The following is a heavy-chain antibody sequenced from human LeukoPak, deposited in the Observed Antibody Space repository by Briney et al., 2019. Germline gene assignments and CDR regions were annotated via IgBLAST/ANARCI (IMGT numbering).Heavy chain of an antibody. D-gene: IGHD1-1*01. V-gene: IGHV4-39*01. CDR2: IYYNGKT. J-gene: IGHJ5*02. CDR1: GDPFSSNLFY. CDR3: TRPHSPTGADL. Sequence: SETLSLTCTVSGDPFSSNLFYWGWTRQPPGKGLEWIANIYYNGKTYYNPSLRSRVTISMDTSKNQFSLKVRSVTAADSAVYYCTRPHSPTGADLWGQGTLVTVSS.